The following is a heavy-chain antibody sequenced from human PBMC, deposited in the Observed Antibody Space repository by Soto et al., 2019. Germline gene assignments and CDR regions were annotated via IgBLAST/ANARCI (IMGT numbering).Heavy chain of an antibody. Sequence: GASVKVSCKASGYTFTSYGISWVRQAPGQGLEWMGRIIPNNGIANYAQKFQGRVTMTTDKSTRTAYMDLRSLRSDDTAVYYCARVIRPYDFLVGPQWFDPWGQGTLVT. J-gene: IGHJ5*02. CDR2: IIPNNGIA. CDR3: ARVIRPYDFLVGPQWFDP. D-gene: IGHD3-3*01. CDR1: GYTFTSYG. V-gene: IGHV1-18*01.